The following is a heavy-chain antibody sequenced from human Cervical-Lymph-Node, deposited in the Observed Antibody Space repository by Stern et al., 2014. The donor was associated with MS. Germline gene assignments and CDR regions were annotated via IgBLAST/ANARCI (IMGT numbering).Heavy chain of an antibody. CDR1: GGSISSSSYY. V-gene: IGHV4-39*01. Sequence: QVQLQESGPGLVKPSETLSLTCTVSGGSISSSSYYWDWIRQPPGKGLERIGSISYSGSTYYNPSLKSRVTISVDTSKNQFSLKLSSVTAADTAVYYCARRPRRSWYFDLWGRGTLVTVSS. CDR2: ISYSGST. J-gene: IGHJ2*01. CDR3: ARRPRRSWYFDL.